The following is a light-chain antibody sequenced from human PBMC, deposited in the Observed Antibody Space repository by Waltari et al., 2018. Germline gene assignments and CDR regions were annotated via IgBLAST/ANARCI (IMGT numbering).Light chain of an antibody. CDR1: QRVSSSY. J-gene: IGKJ1*01. Sequence: EIVLTQSPGTLSLSPGERSTLPCRASQRVSSSYLAWYKQEPGQAPRLLIYGASSRATGIPDRFSGSGSGTDFTLTISRLEPEDFAVYYCQQYGSSPRTFGQGTKVEIK. CDR2: GAS. CDR3: QQYGSSPRT. V-gene: IGKV3-20*01.